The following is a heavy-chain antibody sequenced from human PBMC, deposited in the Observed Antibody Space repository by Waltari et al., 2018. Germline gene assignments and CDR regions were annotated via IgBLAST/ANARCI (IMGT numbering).Heavy chain of an antibody. J-gene: IGHJ4*02. CDR3: ARDQGGDGYNCFDY. CDR2: IYYSGST. CDR1: GGSISSGGYY. Sequence: QVQLQESGPGLVKPSQTLSLTCTVSGGSISSGGYYWSWIRQHPGKGLEWIGDIYYSGSTYYNPSLKSRVTISVDTAKNQFSLKLSSVTAADTAVYYCARDQGGDGYNCFDYWGQGTLVTVSS. V-gene: IGHV4-31*03. D-gene: IGHD5-12*01.